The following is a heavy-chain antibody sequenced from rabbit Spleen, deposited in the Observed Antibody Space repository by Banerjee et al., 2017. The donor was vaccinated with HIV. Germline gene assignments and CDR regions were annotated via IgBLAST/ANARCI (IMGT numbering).Heavy chain of an antibody. CDR2: IEPIFGRT. Sequence: QEQLVESGGGLVQPGGSLKLSCKASGFDFSNYGVSWVRQAPGKGLEWIGYIEPIFGRTYYASWVNGRFTISSHNAQNTLYLQLNSLTAADTATYFCARDLDGVIGWNFGWWGPGTLVTVS. D-gene: IGHD1-1*01. V-gene: IGHV1S47*01. CDR3: ARDLDGVIGWNFGW. J-gene: IGHJ4*01. CDR1: GFDFSNYG.